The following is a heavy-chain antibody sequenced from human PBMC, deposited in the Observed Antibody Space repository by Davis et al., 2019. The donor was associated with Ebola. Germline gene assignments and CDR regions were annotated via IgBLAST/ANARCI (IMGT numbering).Heavy chain of an antibody. D-gene: IGHD6-19*01. CDR1: GGSFSGYY. V-gene: IGHV4-34*01. Sequence: MPSQPLSPTCALYGGSFSGYYWRWNRQPPGKGLEWIGEINHSGSTNYNPSLKSRVTISVDTSKNQFSLKLSSVTAADTAVYYCARRGGSSCWTGAGKDNWFDPWGQGTLVTVSS. CDR3: ARRGGSSCWTGAGKDNWFDP. J-gene: IGHJ5*02. CDR2: INHSGST.